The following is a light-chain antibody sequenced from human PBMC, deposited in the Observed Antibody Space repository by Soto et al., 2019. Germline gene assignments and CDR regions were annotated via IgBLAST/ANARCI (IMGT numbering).Light chain of an antibody. J-gene: IGKJ1*01. CDR3: MQAIDIPWT. CDR2: EVS. Sequence: PPSVSVAPGQTASISCKSSQSLLHSDGKTYFYWYVQKAGQAPQPLIYEVSNRFSGVPERFSGSGSRTDFTLKISRVEADDVGIYYCMQAIDIPWTFGQGTKVDIK. CDR1: QSLLHSDGKTY. V-gene: IGKV2-29*03.